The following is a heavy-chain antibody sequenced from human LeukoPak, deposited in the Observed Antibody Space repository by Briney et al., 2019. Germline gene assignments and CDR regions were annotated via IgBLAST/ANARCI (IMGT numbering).Heavy chain of an antibody. D-gene: IGHD4-17*01. Sequence: GGSLRLSCAASGFTVSGNYMNWVRQAPGKGLEWVSDIYSGGSTYYADSVKGRFTISRDNSNNTLYLQMNSLRAEDTAVYYCARDHEGYGDYVWGQGTLVTVSS. CDR1: GFTVSGNY. V-gene: IGHV3-53*01. J-gene: IGHJ4*02. CDR3: ARDHEGYGDYV. CDR2: IYSGGST.